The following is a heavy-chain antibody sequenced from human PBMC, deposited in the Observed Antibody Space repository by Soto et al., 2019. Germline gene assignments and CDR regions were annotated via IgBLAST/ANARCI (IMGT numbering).Heavy chain of an antibody. CDR3: ASRGIAVAVYYFDY. J-gene: IGHJ4*02. D-gene: IGHD6-19*01. CDR1: GGSFSGYY. Sequence: PFETLSLTCAVYGGSFSGYYWSWIRQPPGKGLEWIGEINHSGSTNYNPSLKSRVTISVDTSKNQFSLKLSSVTAADTAVYYCASRGIAVAVYYFDYWGQGTLVTVSS. CDR2: INHSGST. V-gene: IGHV4-34*01.